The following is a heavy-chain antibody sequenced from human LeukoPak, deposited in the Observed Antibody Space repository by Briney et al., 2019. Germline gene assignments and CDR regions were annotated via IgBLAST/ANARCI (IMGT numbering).Heavy chain of an antibody. CDR3: ARDAQRGFDYSNSLRY. V-gene: IGHV3-33*01. CDR2: IWSDGTSS. CDR1: GFTFNHYG. Sequence: PGGSLRLSCVGAGFTFNHYGMHWVRQAAGKGLEWVAVIWSDGTSSYYADSVKGRFTISRVDYENTVYLQMNSLRPEDTAVYYCARDAQRGFDYSNSLRYWGQGTPVIVSS. D-gene: IGHD4-11*01. J-gene: IGHJ4*02.